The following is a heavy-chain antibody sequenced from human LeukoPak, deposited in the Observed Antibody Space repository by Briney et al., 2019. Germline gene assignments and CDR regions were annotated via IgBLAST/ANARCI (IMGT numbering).Heavy chain of an antibody. V-gene: IGHV4-59*08. D-gene: IGHD3-3*02. CDR1: GGSISTYY. CDR2: FNYSGNT. Sequence: PSESLSLTCTVSGGSISTYYLSWIRQPPGKGLEWIGYFNYSGNTNYNPSLKSRVTISVDTSTNPFSMNLCSVTAADTAVYYCARRSPGYSISIDSWGHGTLVT. CDR3: ARRSPGYSISIDS. J-gene: IGHJ5*01.